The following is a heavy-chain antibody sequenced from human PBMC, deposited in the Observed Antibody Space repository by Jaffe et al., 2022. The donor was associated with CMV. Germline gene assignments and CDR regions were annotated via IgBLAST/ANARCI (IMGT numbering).Heavy chain of an antibody. J-gene: IGHJ3*02. CDR3: ARADTPFSDYVWGSWAFDI. D-gene: IGHD3-16*01. V-gene: IGHV4-34*01. CDR2: INHSGST. Sequence: QVQLQQWGAGLLKPSETLSLTCAVYGGSFSGYYWSWIRQPPGKGLEWIGEINHSGSTNYNPSLKSRVTISVDMSKNQFSLKLSSVTAADTAVYYCARADTPFSDYVWGSWAFDIWGQGTMVTVSS. CDR1: GGSFSGYY.